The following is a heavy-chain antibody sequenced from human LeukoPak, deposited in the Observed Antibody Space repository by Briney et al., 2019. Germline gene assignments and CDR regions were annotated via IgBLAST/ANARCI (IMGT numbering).Heavy chain of an antibody. CDR1: GGSISRSFYY. V-gene: IGHV4-39*01. J-gene: IGHJ3*02. CDR3: ARRPPALGAFDI. Sequence: SETLSLTCTVSGGSISRSFYYWGWIRQSPGKGLEWIGSIYYSDSGKMYYNPPLKSRVTMSADTSKNQFSLRVSSVTAADTAVYYCARRPPALGAFDIWGQGTMVSVSS. CDR2: IYYSDSGKM.